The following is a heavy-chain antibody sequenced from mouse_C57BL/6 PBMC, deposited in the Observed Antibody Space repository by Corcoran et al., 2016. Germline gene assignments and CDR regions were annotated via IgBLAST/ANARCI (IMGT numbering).Heavy chain of an antibody. CDR3: ARRGYSNFAMDY. CDR2: INTYSGVP. Sequence: QIQLVQSGPELKKPGETVKISCKASVYTFTTYGMSWVKQAPGKGLKWMGWINTYSGVPTYADDFKGRFAFSLETSASTAYLQINNLKNEDTATYFCARRGYSNFAMDYWGQGTSVTVSS. J-gene: IGHJ4*01. CDR1: VYTFTTYG. V-gene: IGHV9-3*01. D-gene: IGHD2-5*01.